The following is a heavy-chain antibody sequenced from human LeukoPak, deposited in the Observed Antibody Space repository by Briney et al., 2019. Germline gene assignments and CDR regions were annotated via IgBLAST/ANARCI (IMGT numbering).Heavy chain of an antibody. D-gene: IGHD3-22*01. Sequence: GASVKVSCKASGYTFTSYGISWVRQAPRQGLEWMGWISAYNGNTNYAQKLQGRVTMTTDTSTSTAYMELRSLRPDDTAVYYCARVGWVYDSSGYPDYWGQGTLVTVSS. J-gene: IGHJ4*02. V-gene: IGHV1-18*01. CDR1: GYTFTSYG. CDR2: ISAYNGNT. CDR3: ARVGWVYDSSGYPDY.